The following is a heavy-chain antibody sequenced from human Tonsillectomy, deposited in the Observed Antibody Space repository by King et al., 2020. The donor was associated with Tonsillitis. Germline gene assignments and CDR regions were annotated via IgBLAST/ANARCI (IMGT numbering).Heavy chain of an antibody. CDR3: AKGVGPSSDFWSGSPIYYYYGMDV. J-gene: IGHJ6*02. Sequence: HVQLVESGGGVVQPGRSLRLSGVVSGFTLSSYGMHWVRQAPGKGLEWVAVISYDGSNKYYADSVKGRFTISRDNSKNTLYLQMNSLRAEDTAVYYCAKGVGPSSDFWSGSPIYYYYGMDVWGQGTTVTVSS. CDR2: ISYDGSNK. CDR1: GFTLSSYG. D-gene: IGHD3-3*01. V-gene: IGHV3-30*18.